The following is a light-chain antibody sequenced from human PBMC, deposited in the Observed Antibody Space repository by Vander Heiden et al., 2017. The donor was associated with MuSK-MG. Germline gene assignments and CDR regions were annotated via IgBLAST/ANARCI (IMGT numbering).Light chain of an antibody. CDR2: GAF. V-gene: IGKV3-20*01. CDR1: QSVSSSY. J-gene: IGKJ1*01. CDR3: QQGGWSHS. Sequence: VLTQSPGTLSLSPGESATLSCRASQSVSSSYLARYQQNPGQAPRLLIYGAFSRATGIPDRFSGSGSGTDFTLTISRLEPEDFAVYYCQQGGWSHSFGQGTKVEIK.